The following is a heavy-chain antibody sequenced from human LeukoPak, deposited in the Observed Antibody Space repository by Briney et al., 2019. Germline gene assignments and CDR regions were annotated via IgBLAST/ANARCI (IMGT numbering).Heavy chain of an antibody. V-gene: IGHV4-39*07. J-gene: IGHJ5*02. Sequence: SETLSLTCTVSGGSISSTTYYWGWIRQPPGKGLEWIGSVYYSGSTYYNPSLESRVTISVDTSTNQFSLKLYSVTAADTAVYYCARDYYGSGSLFDPWGQGTLVAVSS. CDR1: GGSISSTTYY. D-gene: IGHD3-10*01. CDR3: ARDYYGSGSLFDP. CDR2: VYYSGST.